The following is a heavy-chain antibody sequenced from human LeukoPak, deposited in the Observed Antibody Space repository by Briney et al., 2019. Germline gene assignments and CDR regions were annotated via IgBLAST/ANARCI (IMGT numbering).Heavy chain of an antibody. CDR3: ARGRKSSGRHDATDI. CDR2: IDNSGST. CDR1: GVSFSGSY. Sequence: SETLSLTCAVSGVSFSGSYWNWIRQPPGKGLEWIGEIDNSGSTNYNPSLKSRVITSADTSKNQFSLRLSSVTAADTAVYYCARGRKSSGRHDATDIWGQGTMVTVSS. D-gene: IGHD6-19*01. J-gene: IGHJ3*02. V-gene: IGHV4-34*01.